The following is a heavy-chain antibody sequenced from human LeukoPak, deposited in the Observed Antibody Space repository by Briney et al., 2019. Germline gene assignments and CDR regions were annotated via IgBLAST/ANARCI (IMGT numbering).Heavy chain of an antibody. Sequence: SETLSLTCTVSGYSISSGYYWGWIRQPAGKGLESIGHISTSGSTNYNPSLKSRVTISVDTSKNQFSLKLRSVTAADTAVFYCARQGYADFSPRPFDYWGQGTLVTVSS. CDR2: ISTSGST. D-gene: IGHD4-17*01. V-gene: IGHV4-61*09. CDR3: ARQGYADFSPRPFDY. CDR1: GYSISSGYY. J-gene: IGHJ4*02.